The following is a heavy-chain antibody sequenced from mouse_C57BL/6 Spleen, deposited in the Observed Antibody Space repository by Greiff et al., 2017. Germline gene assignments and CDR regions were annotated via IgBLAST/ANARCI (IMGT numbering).Heavy chain of an antibody. Sequence: QVQLQQSGAELMKPGASVKLSCKATGYTFTGYWIEWVKQRPGHGLEWIGVILPGSGSTKYNEKFKGKATFTADTSSNTAYMKLSSLTTEDSAIDYSARQLTGGPWLAYWGQGTLVTVSA. V-gene: IGHV1-9*01. D-gene: IGHD4-1*01. CDR3: ARQLTGGPWLAY. J-gene: IGHJ3*01. CDR1: GYTFTGYW. CDR2: ILPGSGST.